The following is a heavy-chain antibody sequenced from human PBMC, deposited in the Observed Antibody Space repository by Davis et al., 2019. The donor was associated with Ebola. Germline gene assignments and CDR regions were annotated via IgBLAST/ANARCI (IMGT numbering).Heavy chain of an antibody. Sequence: SGPTLVKPTQTLTLTCTFSGFSLSTSGVGLAWIRQSPGKALEWLALIYCDDDERYSPSLKTRLTISKDTSKNQVVLTMTNMDPADTATYYCARTTAVTDYWYFDPWGRGTLVTVSS. CDR3: ARTTAVTDYWYFDP. V-gene: IGHV2-5*02. CDR2: IYCDDDE. D-gene: IGHD4-23*01. CDR1: GFSLSTSGVG. J-gene: IGHJ2*01.